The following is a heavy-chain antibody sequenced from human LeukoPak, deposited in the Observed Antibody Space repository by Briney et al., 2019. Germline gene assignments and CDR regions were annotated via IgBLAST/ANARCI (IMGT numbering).Heavy chain of an antibody. CDR1: GYTFTSYD. D-gene: IGHD6-19*01. J-gene: IGHJ4*02. CDR2: MNPNSGNT. CDR3: ARGTGHSGWKFDY. Sequence: ASVKVSCKASGYTFTSYDIDWVRQAPGQGLEWMGWMNPNSGNTGYAQKFQGRVTMTRNTSISTAYMELSSLRSEDTAVYYCARGTGHSGWKFDYWGQGTLVTVSS. V-gene: IGHV1-8*01.